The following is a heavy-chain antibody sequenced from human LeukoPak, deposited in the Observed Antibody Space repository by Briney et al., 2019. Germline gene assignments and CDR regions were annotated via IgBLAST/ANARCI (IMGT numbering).Heavy chain of an antibody. CDR2: IYYSGST. CDR1: GGSISSYY. CDR3: AKDNPFSGYDGRDY. J-gene: IGHJ4*02. V-gene: IGHV4-59*01. D-gene: IGHD5-12*01. Sequence: SETLSLTCTVSGGSISSYYWSWIRQPPGKGLEWIGYIYYSGSTNYNPSLKSRVTISVDTSKNQFSLKLSSVTAADTAVYYCAKDNPFSGYDGRDYWGQGTLVAVSS.